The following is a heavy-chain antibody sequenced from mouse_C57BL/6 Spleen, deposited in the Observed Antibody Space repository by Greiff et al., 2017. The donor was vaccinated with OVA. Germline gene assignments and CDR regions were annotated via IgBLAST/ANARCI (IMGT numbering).Heavy chain of an antibody. CDR1: GFSLTSYG. D-gene: IGHD2-2*01. J-gene: IGHJ1*03. CDR3: ARTAYGYDVGNFDV. CDR2: IWSGGST. V-gene: IGHV2-2*01. Sequence: VQLQQSGPGLVQPSQSLSITCTVSGFSLTSYGVHWVRQSPGKGLEWLGVIWSGGSTDYNAAFISRLSISKDNSKSQVFFKMNSLQADDTAIDYCARTAYGYDVGNFDVWGTGTTVTVSS.